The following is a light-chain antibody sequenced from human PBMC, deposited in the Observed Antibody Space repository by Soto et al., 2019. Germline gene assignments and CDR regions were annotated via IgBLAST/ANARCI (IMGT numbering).Light chain of an antibody. Sequence: DIQMTQSPSSLSASVGDRVTITCRPSQSIGNYLYWYHLQPGKAPKLXXYSTSNLQNEVPSRFSGSGSWTDLTLTISSLQPEDVATYYGQQTYNAPLITFGQGTRLEIK. CDR1: QSIGNY. CDR2: STS. V-gene: IGKV1-39*01. CDR3: QQTYNAPLIT. J-gene: IGKJ5*01.